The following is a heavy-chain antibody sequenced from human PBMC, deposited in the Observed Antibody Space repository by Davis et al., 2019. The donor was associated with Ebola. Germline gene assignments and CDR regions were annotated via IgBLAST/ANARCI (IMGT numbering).Heavy chain of an antibody. CDR1: GGSISSGGYY. Sequence: MPSETLSLTCTVSGGSISSGGYYWSWIRQHPGKGLEWIGYIYYSGSTYYNPSLKSRVTISVDTSKNQFSLKLSSVTAADTAVYYCARQVGGWYEFLDYWGQGSLVTVSS. J-gene: IGHJ4*02. CDR2: IYYSGST. D-gene: IGHD6-19*01. CDR3: ARQVGGWYEFLDY. V-gene: IGHV4-31*03.